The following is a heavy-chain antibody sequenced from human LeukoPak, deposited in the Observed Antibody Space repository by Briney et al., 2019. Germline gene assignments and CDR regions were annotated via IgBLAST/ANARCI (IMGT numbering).Heavy chain of an antibody. Sequence: PGGSLRLSCAASGFTFSSYSMNWVRQAPGKGLEWVSAISNGKTYYADSVRGRFTISRDDSKNMVYLQMNSLRVEDTARYYCVREAGYCASVCLKTNWFDPWGQGTLVTVSS. CDR2: ISNGKT. D-gene: IGHD2-15*01. CDR1: GFTFSSYS. J-gene: IGHJ5*02. CDR3: VREAGYCASVCLKTNWFDP. V-gene: IGHV3-21*04.